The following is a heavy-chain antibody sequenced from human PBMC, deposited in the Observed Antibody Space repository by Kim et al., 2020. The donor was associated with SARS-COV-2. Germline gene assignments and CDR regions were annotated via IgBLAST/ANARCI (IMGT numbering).Heavy chain of an antibody. J-gene: IGHJ3*02. CDR3: AKDLVSSSFRAFHI. V-gene: IGHV3-9*01. Sequence: GGSLRLSCAASGFTFGDFAMHWVRQVPGKCLEWVSGLSWNSGVIGYAHSVKGRFTISRHNAENSLYLQMNSLRAEDTAFYYCAKDLVSSSFRAFHIWGQGTMVTVSS. CDR1: GFTFGDFA. CDR2: LSWNSGVI. D-gene: IGHD6-6*01.